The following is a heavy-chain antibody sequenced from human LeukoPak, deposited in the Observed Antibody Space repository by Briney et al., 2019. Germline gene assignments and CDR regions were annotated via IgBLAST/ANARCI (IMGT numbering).Heavy chain of an antibody. Sequence: GGSLRLSCAVSGFTFNKYPMHWVRQAPGKGLQWVALISFDGTKTYLSDSVKGRFTISRDNSKNTLHLQMNSLRAEDTAVYFCAKRDTFYDILTGSSHYYMDVWGVGTTVTVSS. V-gene: IGHV3-30*18. CDR2: ISFDGTKT. CDR1: GFTFNKYP. CDR3: AKRDTFYDILTGSSHYYMDV. J-gene: IGHJ6*03. D-gene: IGHD3-9*01.